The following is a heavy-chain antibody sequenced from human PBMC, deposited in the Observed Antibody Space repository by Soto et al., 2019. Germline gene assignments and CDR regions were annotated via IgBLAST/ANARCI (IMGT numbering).Heavy chain of an antibody. CDR2: IYYSGST. D-gene: IGHD5-12*01. V-gene: IGHV4-59*01. Sequence: PSESLSLTWXGSGGSINSYYWSWNRQPPGKGLEWIGYIYYSGSTNYNPSLKSRVTISVDTSKNQFSLKLSSVTAADTAVYYCARVMATYGMDVWGQGPTVTVSS. J-gene: IGHJ6*02. CDR3: ARVMATYGMDV. CDR1: GGSINSYY.